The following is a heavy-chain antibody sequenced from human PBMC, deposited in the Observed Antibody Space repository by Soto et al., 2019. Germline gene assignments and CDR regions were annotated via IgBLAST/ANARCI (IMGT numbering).Heavy chain of an antibody. Sequence: QVQLVQSGAEVKKPGASVKVSCKASGYTFTSYGISWVRQAPGQGLEWMGWISAYNGNTKYSQKLQGRVTMTTDTSTSTAYMELRSMRSGAKAVYYCARPNDCRGWYGNWFDPWGQGALVTVSS. CDR1: GYTFTSYG. D-gene: IGHD6-19*01. CDR2: ISAYNGNT. J-gene: IGHJ5*02. CDR3: ARPNDCRGWYGNWFDP. V-gene: IGHV1-18*01.